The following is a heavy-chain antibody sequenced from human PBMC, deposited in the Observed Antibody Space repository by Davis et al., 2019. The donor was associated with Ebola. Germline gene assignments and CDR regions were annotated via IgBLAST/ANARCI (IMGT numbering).Heavy chain of an antibody. D-gene: IGHD2-8*02. V-gene: IGHV1-46*01. CDR3: AKTRSNWWNDALEI. Sequence: ASVKVSCKASGYTFSSYYLNWVRQAPGQGLEWMGIINPSGGSTNYAQKFQGRVTMTRDTSTSTVYMELSSLRPEDTAVYYCAKTRSNWWNDALEIWGRGTMVIVSS. CDR1: GYTFSSYY. J-gene: IGHJ3*02. CDR2: INPSGGST.